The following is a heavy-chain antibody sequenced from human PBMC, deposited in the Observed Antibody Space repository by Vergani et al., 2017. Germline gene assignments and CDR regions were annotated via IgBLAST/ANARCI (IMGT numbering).Heavy chain of an antibody. CDR3: VRIKGSDWNDHLYDI. V-gene: IGHV3-72*01. CDR1: GFIFSDHY. Sequence: EVQVVESGGGLVQPGGSLRLSCAASGFIFSDHYMDWVRQAPGKGLEWVGRIRNKANDYTTQYAASVKGRFTISRDDSKSYLYLQRNSLQTGDTALYYCVRIKGSDWNDHLYDIWGQGTLVTVSS. D-gene: IGHD1-1*01. CDR2: IRNKANDYTT. J-gene: IGHJ3*02.